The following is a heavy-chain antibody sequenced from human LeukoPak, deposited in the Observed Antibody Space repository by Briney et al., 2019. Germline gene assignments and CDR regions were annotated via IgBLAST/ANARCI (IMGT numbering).Heavy chain of an antibody. CDR2: IYYSGST. CDR3: ARVDYDFFDY. Sequence: SETLSLTCTVSGDSISRYYWSWIRQPPGRGLEWIGSIYYSGSTNYNPSLKSRVTISVDTSKNQFSLKLSSVTAADTAVYYCARVDYDFFDYWGQGTLVTVSS. V-gene: IGHV4-59*01. CDR1: GDSISRYY. J-gene: IGHJ4*02. D-gene: IGHD3-3*01.